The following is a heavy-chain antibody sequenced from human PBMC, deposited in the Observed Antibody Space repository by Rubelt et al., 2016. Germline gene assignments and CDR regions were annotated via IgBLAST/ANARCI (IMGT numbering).Heavy chain of an antibody. V-gene: IGHV3-74*01. CDR3: AREDQRQRLRDFDY. J-gene: IGHJ4*02. CDR2: INEVGSNT. Sequence: GRCGGNLVQPGGSLRLSCAASGFTFRRYWMHWVRQAPGKGLVWVSRINEVGSNTNYADSVEGRFTISRDNAKNTLYLQMNSLRAEDTAVYYCAREDQRQRLRDFDYWGQGTQVTVSS. CDR1: GFTFRRYW. D-gene: IGHD5/OR15-5a*01.